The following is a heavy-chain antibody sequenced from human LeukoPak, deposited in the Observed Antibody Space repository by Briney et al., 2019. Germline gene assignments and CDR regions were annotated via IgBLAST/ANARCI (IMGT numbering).Heavy chain of an antibody. J-gene: IGHJ4*02. D-gene: IGHD4-11*01. Sequence: PSETLSLTCTVSGGSISSSSYYWGWIRQPPGKGLEWIGSIYYSGSTNYNPSLKSRVTISVDTSKNQFSLKLSSVTAADTAVYYCARLDDYSNYDYWGQGTLVTVSS. CDR1: GGSISSSSYY. CDR2: IYYSGST. V-gene: IGHV4-39*01. CDR3: ARLDDYSNYDY.